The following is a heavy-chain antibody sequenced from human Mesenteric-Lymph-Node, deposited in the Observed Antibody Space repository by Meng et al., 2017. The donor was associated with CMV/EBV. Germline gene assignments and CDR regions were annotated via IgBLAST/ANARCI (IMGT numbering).Heavy chain of an antibody. V-gene: IGHV4-34*01. Sequence: PSATLSLTCAVYGASFSAYYWGWIRQPPGKGLEWIGEINHSGSTNYNPSLKSRVTISVDTSKHQFSLKLSSVTAADTAVYYCARPADSWGQGTLVTVSS. CDR1: GASFSAYY. J-gene: IGHJ4*02. CDR2: INHSGST. CDR3: ARPADS.